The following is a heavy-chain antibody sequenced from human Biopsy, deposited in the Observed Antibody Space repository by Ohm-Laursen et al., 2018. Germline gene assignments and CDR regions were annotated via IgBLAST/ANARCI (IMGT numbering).Heavy chain of an antibody. CDR1: GGTIRSDY. CDR2: ISGRGAT. CDR3: ARLYRLDDYWNDDPPDAFDV. D-gene: IGHD3-3*01. J-gene: IGHJ3*01. V-gene: IGHV4-59*07. Sequence: DTLSLTCTVSGGTIRSDYWSWIRQAPRKGLEWIGHISGRGATNYNPSLRGRVTISVDTSKNQFSLKLSSVTAADTAVFFCARLYRLDDYWNDDPPDAFDVWGQGTMVTVSS.